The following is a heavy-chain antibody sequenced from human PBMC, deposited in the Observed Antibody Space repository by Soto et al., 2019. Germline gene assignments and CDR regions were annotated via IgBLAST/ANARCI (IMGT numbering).Heavy chain of an antibody. Sequence: QVTLKESGPVLVKPTETLTLTCTVSGFSLTTGRMGVSWIRQPPGKALEWLAHIFSDAERSYSTSMQSRLTISKDTSGSQVVLSMANVDPVDTGTYYCVRMHADSYQFYYAMDVWGHGTTVTVSS. D-gene: IGHD2-2*01. CDR2: IFSDAER. V-gene: IGHV2-26*01. CDR3: VRMHADSYQFYYAMDV. J-gene: IGHJ6*02. CDR1: GFSLTTGRMG.